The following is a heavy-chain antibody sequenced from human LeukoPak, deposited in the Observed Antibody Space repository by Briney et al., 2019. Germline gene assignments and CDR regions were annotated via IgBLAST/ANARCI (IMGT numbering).Heavy chain of an antibody. CDR3: ARRRGYSYGYHFDY. D-gene: IGHD5-18*01. CDR2: IYYSGST. CDR1: GGSVSSSSYY. V-gene: IGHV4-39*01. Sequence: SQTLSLTCTGSGGSVSSSSYYWGWVRQPPGKGLEWIGSIYYSGSTYYTPSLKSRVTISVDTSKNQFSLKLNSVTAADTAVYYCARRRGYSYGYHFDYWGQGTLVTVSS. J-gene: IGHJ4*02.